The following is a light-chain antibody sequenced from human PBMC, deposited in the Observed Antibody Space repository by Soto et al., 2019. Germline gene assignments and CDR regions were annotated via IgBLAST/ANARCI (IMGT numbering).Light chain of an antibody. V-gene: IGKV1-27*01. Sequence: DIQMTQSPSSLPASVGDRATITCRASQGISNNLAWYQQKPGKVPKLLIYAASTLQSGVPSRFSGSGSGTDFTLTISSLQPEDVATYYCQKYNSAPRTFGQGTKLEIK. J-gene: IGKJ2*01. CDR2: AAS. CDR3: QKYNSAPRT. CDR1: QGISNN.